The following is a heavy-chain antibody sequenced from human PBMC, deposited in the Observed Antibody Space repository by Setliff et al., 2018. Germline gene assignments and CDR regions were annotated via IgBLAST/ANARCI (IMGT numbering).Heavy chain of an antibody. CDR2: VYHRGTT. CDR1: GYSISSSYY. CDR3: AKDKYSFGSGIYWNSFDL. V-gene: IGHV4-38-2*02. J-gene: IGHJ3*01. D-gene: IGHD3-10*01. Sequence: SETLSLTCAVSGYSISSSYYWGWIRQPPGKGLEWIASVYHRGTTYYNPSLKSRVTTSVDTSKNQFSLKLISVTAADTAVYYCAKDKYSFGSGIYWNSFDLWGQGTMVTVSS.